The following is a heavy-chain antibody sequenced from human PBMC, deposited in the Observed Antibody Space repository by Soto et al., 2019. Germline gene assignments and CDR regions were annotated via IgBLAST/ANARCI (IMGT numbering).Heavy chain of an antibody. J-gene: IGHJ4*02. CDR3: ARGLFSENYYSGGWYYFDY. V-gene: IGHV4-34*01. D-gene: IGHD1-26*01. CDR2: INHSGST. Sequence: WTWIRQSPGKGLEWIGQINHSGSTTYNPSLKSRVTISLGTSKNQFSLELSSVTAADTAVYYCARGLFSENYYSGGWYYFDYWGRGTLVTVSS.